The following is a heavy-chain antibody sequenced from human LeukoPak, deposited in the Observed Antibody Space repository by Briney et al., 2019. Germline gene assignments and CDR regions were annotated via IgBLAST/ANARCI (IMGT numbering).Heavy chain of an antibody. CDR2: MNPNSGNT. CDR3: AREGAGLTGKYYYYYYMDV. D-gene: IGHD7-27*01. CDR1: GYTFTSYD. V-gene: IGHV1-8*01. Sequence: ASVKVSCKASGYTFTSYDINWVRQATGQGLEWMGWMNPNSGNTGYAQKFQGRVTMTRNTSISTAYMELSSLRSEDTAVYYCAREGAGLTGKYYYYYYMDVWGKGTTVTVSS. J-gene: IGHJ6*03.